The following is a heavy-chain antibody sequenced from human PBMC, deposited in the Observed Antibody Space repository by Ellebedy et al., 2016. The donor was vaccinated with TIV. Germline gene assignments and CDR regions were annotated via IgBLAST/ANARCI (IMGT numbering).Heavy chain of an antibody. J-gene: IGHJ3*02. CDR1: GFTFSNYA. V-gene: IGHV3-23*01. Sequence: GGSLRLSCAASGFTFSNYAMSWVRRSPGKGLDWVSLISGSGEYTYYADSVKGRLTISRDNSKNTLYLQMNSLRAEDTAVYYCARGPLVGATDDAFDIWGQGTMVTVSS. CDR3: ARGPLVGATDDAFDI. D-gene: IGHD1-26*01. CDR2: ISGSGEYT.